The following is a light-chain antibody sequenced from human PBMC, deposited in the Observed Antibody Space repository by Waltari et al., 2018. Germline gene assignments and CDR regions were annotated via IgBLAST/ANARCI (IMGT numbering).Light chain of an antibody. CDR3: ATWDDSLTAWV. V-gene: IGLV1-47*01. CDR2: RNN. Sequence: QSVLTQPPSASGTPGQRVTISCSGSSSNIGPYYVYWYQQLPGTAPKLLIYRNNQWPSGVPDRFSGSESGTSASLAISGLRSEDEADYYCATWDDSLTAWVFGGGTKLTVL. J-gene: IGLJ3*02. CDR1: SSNIGPYY.